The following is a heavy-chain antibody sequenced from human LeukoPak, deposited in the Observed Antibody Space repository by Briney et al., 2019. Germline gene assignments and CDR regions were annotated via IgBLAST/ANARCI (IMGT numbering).Heavy chain of an antibody. J-gene: IGHJ4*02. CDR2: IYYSGST. CDR3: AREDTAMVTAFDY. D-gene: IGHD5-18*01. CDR1: GGSISSYY. V-gene: IGHV4-59*13. Sequence: SETLSLTCTVSGGSISSYYWSWIRQPPGKGLEWIGYIYYSGSTNYNPSLKSRVPISVDTSKNQFSLKLSSVTAADTAVYYCAREDTAMVTAFDYWGQGTLVTGS.